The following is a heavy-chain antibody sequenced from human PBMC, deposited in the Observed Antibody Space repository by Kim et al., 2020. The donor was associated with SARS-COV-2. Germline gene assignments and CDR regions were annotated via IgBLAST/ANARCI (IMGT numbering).Heavy chain of an antibody. Sequence: QKFQGRVTMTRDTYTSTVYMELSSLRAEDTAVYYCASPTASMVRGVALDYWGQGTLVTVSS. J-gene: IGHJ4*02. V-gene: IGHV1-46*01. D-gene: IGHD3-10*01. CDR3: ASPTASMVRGVALDY.